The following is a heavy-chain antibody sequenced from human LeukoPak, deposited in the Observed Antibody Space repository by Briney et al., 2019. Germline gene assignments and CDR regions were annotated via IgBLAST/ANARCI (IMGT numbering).Heavy chain of an antibody. D-gene: IGHD1-1*01. CDR1: GGSISSSGYY. V-gene: IGHV4-39*07. Sequence: PSETLSLTCTVSGGSISSSGYYWGWIRQPPGKGLEWIGSVYYSGNTYYNPSLKSRVTISLDTSKKQFSLRLRSVTAADTAVYFCARTTSSYYYYTDVWGKGTTVTISS. CDR2: VYYSGNT. CDR3: ARTTSSYYYYTDV. J-gene: IGHJ6*03.